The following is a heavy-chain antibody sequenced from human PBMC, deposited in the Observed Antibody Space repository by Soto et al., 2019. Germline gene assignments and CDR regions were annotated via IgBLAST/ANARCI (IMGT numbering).Heavy chain of an antibody. D-gene: IGHD3-9*01. J-gene: IGHJ6*03. Sequence: QLQLQESGPGLVKPSETLSLTCTVSGGSISSSSYYWGWIRQPPGKGLEWIGSIYYSGSTYYNPSLKSRVTISVETSKNQFSLKVSSVTAADPAVYYFARQAAGYYDIVTGGNYYCSLDV. CDR3: ARQAAGYYDIVTGGNYYCSLDV. CDR1: GGSISSSSYY. CDR2: IYYSGST. V-gene: IGHV4-39*01.